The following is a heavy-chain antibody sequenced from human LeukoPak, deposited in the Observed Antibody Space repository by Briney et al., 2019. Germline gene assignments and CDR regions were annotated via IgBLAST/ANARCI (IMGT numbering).Heavy chain of an antibody. D-gene: IGHD3-3*01. V-gene: IGHV3-21*01. Sequence: PGGSLRLSCAASGFTFSSYSMNWVRQAPGKGLEWVSSISSSSSYIYYADSVKGRFTISRDNAKNSLYLQMNSLRAEDTAVYYCARAGVLRFLEWYTIRPFDYWGQGTLVTVSS. CDR2: ISSSSSYI. CDR1: GFTFSSYS. CDR3: ARAGVLRFLEWYTIRPFDY. J-gene: IGHJ4*02.